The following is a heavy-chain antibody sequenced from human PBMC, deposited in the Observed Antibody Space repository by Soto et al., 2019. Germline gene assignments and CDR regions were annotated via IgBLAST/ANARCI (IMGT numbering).Heavy chain of an antibody. Sequence: ASVKVSCKASGYTFINYYIHWVRQGPGQGLEWMAIINPMGGSTNYAQEFQGRVTLTSDTSTSTVYMELSSLRFEDTALFYCARDLAAGDLWGQGTLVTVSS. J-gene: IGHJ5*02. V-gene: IGHV1-46*01. D-gene: IGHD6-13*01. CDR1: GYTFINYY. CDR3: ARDLAAGDL. CDR2: INPMGGST.